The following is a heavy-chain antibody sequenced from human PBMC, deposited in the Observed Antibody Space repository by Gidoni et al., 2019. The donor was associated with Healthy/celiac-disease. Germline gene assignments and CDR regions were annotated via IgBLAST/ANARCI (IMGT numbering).Heavy chain of an antibody. J-gene: IGHJ4*02. V-gene: IGHV4-39*07. D-gene: IGHD6-13*01. CDR1: GGSISSSDYY. CDR2: IYYRGDP. CDR3: ARDVRYSSSWSHFDY. Sequence: QLQLQESGPGLVKPSETLSLPCTVSGGSISSSDYYWGWVRQPPGKGLEWIGTIYYRGDPYYNPSLKSRVTISVDMSRNQFSLWLTSVTAADTAMYYCARDVRYSSSWSHFDYWGQGILVTVSS.